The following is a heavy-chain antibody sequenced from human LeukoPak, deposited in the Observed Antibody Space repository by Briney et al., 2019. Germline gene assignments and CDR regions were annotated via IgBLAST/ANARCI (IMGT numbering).Heavy chain of an antibody. J-gene: IGHJ4*02. CDR2: VRNKANSYST. CDR1: GFTFSTHY. V-gene: IGHV3-72*01. CDR3: VRDGTYSGGYEFDY. D-gene: IGHD1-26*01. Sequence: GGSLRLSCAASGFTFSTHYMDWVRQAAGKGLQWVGRVRNKANSYSTEYAASVKGRFTISRDDSKNSVYLQMNSLKTEDTAVYYCVRDGTYSGGYEFDYWGQGTLVTVSS.